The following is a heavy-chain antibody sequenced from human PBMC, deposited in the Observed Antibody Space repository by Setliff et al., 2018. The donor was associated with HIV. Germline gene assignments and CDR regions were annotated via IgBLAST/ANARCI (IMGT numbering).Heavy chain of an antibody. Sequence: GGSLRLSRAASGFTFSSYTMNWVRQAPGKGLEWLSSITSNYIYIYYADSVKGRFTISRDNAKKSVYLQMNSLRVEDTAVYYCARGLPPSSYDYWGRGALVTVSS. CDR1: GFTFSSYT. CDR3: ARGLPPSSYDY. D-gene: IGHD3-16*01. J-gene: IGHJ4*02. V-gene: IGHV3-21*01. CDR2: ITSNYIYI.